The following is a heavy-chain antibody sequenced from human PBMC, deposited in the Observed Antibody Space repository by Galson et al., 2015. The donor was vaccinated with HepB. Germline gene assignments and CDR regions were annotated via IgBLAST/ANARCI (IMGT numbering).Heavy chain of an antibody. Sequence: ETLSLTCTVSGGSIRRYYWSWIRQPPGKGLEWIGYLSDIETTKYSPSLKSRLTISVDRSKNQFSLRLTSVTAADTAVYYCARSPPFWSGSLYFDYWGQGALVTVSS. CDR2: LSDIETT. CDR1: GGSIRRYY. CDR3: ARSPPFWSGSLYFDY. V-gene: IGHV4-59*01. D-gene: IGHD3-3*01. J-gene: IGHJ4*02.